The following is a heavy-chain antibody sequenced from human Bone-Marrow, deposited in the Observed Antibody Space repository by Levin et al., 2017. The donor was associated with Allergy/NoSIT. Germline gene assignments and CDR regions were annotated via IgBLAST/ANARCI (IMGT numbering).Heavy chain of an antibody. CDR2: ISGSGGST. CDR3: AKAMGIAAAGTGYFDY. Sequence: GGSLRLFCAASGFTFSSYAMSWVRQAPGKGLEWVSAISGSGGSTYYADSVKGRFTISRDNSKNTLYLQMNSLRAEDTAVYYCAKAMGIAAAGTGYFDYWGQGTLVTVSS. CDR1: GFTFSSYA. J-gene: IGHJ4*02. V-gene: IGHV3-23*01. D-gene: IGHD6-13*01.